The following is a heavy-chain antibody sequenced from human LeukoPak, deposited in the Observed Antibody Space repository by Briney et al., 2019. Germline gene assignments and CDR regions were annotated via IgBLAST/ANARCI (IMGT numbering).Heavy chain of an antibody. D-gene: IGHD5-18*01. CDR2: IYSGGST. J-gene: IGHJ4*02. V-gene: IGHV3-53*01. Sequence: GGSLRLSCAASGFTVSSNYMSWVRQAPGKGLEWVSVIYSGGSTYYADSVKGRFTISRDNSKNTLCLQMNSLRAEDTAVYYCARGGSGYSYSPSEYYFDYWGQGTLVTVSS. CDR3: ARGGSGYSYSPSEYYFDY. CDR1: GFTVSSNY.